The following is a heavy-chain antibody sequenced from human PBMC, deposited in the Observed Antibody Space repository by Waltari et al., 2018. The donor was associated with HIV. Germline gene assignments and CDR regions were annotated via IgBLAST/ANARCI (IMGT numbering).Heavy chain of an antibody. Sequence: EVQLVESGGGLVQPGGSLRLSCAASGFSVSDIYMSWVSLAPGKRVQCVLFVYIEVWTQYMDSGRGRFTIFRDDSKNTLYLQMNSLRVDDTAIYYCAKMKRSYGSGQSRYFYFGMDVWGQGTTVIISS. CDR3: AKMKRSYGSGQSRYFYFGMDV. D-gene: IGHD3-10*01. V-gene: IGHV3-53*01. CDR2: VYIEVWT. CDR1: GFSVSDIY. J-gene: IGHJ6*02.